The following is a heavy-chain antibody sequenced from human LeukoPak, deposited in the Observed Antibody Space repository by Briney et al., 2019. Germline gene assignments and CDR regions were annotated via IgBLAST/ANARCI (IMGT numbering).Heavy chain of an antibody. J-gene: IGHJ4*02. D-gene: IGHD1-26*01. CDR3: ARDSGSYRGFDY. V-gene: IGHV3-23*01. CDR1: GFTFSSYA. CDR2: ISGSGGST. Sequence: PGGSLRLSCAASGFTFSSYAMSWVRQAPGKGLEWVSAISGSGGSTYYADSVKGRFTISRDNAKNSLYLQMNSLRAEDTAVYYCARDSGSYRGFDYWGQGTLVTVSS.